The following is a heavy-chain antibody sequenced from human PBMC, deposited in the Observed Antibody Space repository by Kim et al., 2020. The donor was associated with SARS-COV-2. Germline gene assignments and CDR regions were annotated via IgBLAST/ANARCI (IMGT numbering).Heavy chain of an antibody. CDR2: ISGAGGRI. CDR1: GFTFNSYC. J-gene: IGHJ4*01. Sequence: GGSLRLSCAASGFTFNSYCMHWVRQAPGKGLVWVSRISGAGGRINYADSVKGRFTISRDNAKSTLYLQMNSLRVEDTAVYYCAKDNYCVNSVDYFDY. D-gene: IGHD4-4*01. CDR3: AKDNYCVNSVDYFDY. V-gene: IGHV3-74*01.